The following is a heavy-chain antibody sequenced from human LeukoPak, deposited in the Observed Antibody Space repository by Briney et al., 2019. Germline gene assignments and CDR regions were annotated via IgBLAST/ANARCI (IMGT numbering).Heavy chain of an antibody. CDR1: GFTFDDYG. D-gene: IGHD1-1*01. Sequence: GGSLRLSCAASGFTFDDYGMSWVRQAPGKGLEWVSGINWNGGSTGYADSVKGRFTISRDSAKNSLYLQMNSLRAEDTAVYYCARVPSWKGYMDVWGKGTTVTVSS. V-gene: IGHV3-20*04. J-gene: IGHJ6*03. CDR2: INWNGGST. CDR3: ARVPSWKGYMDV.